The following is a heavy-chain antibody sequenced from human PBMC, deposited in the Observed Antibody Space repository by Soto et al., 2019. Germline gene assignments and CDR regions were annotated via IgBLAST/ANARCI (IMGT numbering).Heavy chain of an antibody. Sequence: ETLSLTCTVSGGSISSSSYYWGWIRQPPGKGLEWIGSIYYSGSTYYNPSLKSRVTISVDTSKNQFSLKLSSVTAADTAVYYCARRYCSSTSCYPSVWGQGTLVTVSS. CDR2: IYYSGST. D-gene: IGHD2-2*01. CDR1: GGSISSSSYY. V-gene: IGHV4-39*01. J-gene: IGHJ4*02. CDR3: ARRYCSSTSCYPSV.